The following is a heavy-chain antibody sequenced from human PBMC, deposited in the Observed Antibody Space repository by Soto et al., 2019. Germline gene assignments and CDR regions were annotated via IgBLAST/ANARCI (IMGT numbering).Heavy chain of an antibody. CDR1: GYAFTTYG. CDR3: ARGRYGEC. Sequence: QVHLVQSGAEVKKPGASVKVSCQASGYAFTTYGITWVRQAPGQGLEWMGWISAHNGNTNYAQKLQGRVTVTRDTTTRTAYKELGSLRSDDTAVYFWARGRYGECWGQGALVTVSS. D-gene: IGHD3-10*01. V-gene: IGHV1-18*01. J-gene: IGHJ4*02. CDR2: ISAHNGNT.